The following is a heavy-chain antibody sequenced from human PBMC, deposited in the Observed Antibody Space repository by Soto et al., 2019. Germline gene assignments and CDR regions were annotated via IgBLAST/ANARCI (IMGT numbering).Heavy chain of an antibody. CDR2: VIPIFGTA. CDR3: ARASYYYDSSGYYCY. J-gene: IGHJ4*02. CDR1: GGTFSSYA. V-gene: IGHV1-69*12. Sequence: QVQLVQSGAEVKKPGSSVKVSCKASGGTFSSYAISWVRQAPGQGREWMGGVIPIFGTANYAQKFQGRVTITAEESTSTAYMELSSLRSEDTAVYYCARASYYYDSSGYYCYWGQGTLVTVSS. D-gene: IGHD3-22*01.